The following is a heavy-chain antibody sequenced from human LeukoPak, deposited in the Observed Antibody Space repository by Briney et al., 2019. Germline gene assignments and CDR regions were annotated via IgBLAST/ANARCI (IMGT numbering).Heavy chain of an antibody. Sequence: SETLSLTCAVSGYSISSGCYWGWIRQPPGKGLEWIGSIYHSGSTYYNPSLKSRVTISVDTSKNQFSLKLSSVTAADTAVYYCARVEWATIHYGMDVWGKGTTVTVSS. J-gene: IGHJ6*04. V-gene: IGHV4-38-2*01. CDR2: IYHSGST. CDR1: GYSISSGCY. CDR3: ARVEWATIHYGMDV. D-gene: IGHD5-12*01.